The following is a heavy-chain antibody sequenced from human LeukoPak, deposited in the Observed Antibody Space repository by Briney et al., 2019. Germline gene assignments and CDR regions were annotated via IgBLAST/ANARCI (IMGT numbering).Heavy chain of an antibody. CDR3: ARDLVTVTKGFDI. V-gene: IGHV4-59*11. CDR1: GDSFSSHY. J-gene: IGHJ3*02. D-gene: IGHD4-17*01. Sequence: SETLSLTCTVSGDSFSSHYWTWIRQPPGKGLEWIGYISYIGSTNYSPSLKSRVTISIDTSKNQFSLKLTSVTAADMAVYYCARDLVTVTKGFDIWGQGTMVSVSS. CDR2: ISYIGST.